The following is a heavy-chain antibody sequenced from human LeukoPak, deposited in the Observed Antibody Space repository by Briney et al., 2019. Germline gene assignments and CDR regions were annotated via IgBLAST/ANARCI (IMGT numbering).Heavy chain of an antibody. D-gene: IGHD6-19*01. Sequence: GGSLRLSCAASGFTFSSYSMNWVRQAPGKGVEWVSSISSSSSYMYYADSVKGRFTISRDNAKNSLYLQMNSLRAEDTAVYYCARDRGSSGWYDYWGQGTLVTVSS. J-gene: IGHJ4*02. CDR1: GFTFSSYS. CDR2: ISSSSSYM. CDR3: ARDRGSSGWYDY. V-gene: IGHV3-21*01.